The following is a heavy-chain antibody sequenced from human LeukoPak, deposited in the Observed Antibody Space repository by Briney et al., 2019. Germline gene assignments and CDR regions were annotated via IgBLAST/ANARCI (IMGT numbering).Heavy chain of an antibody. J-gene: IGHJ4*02. Sequence: GGSLRLSCAASGFTFDDYAMHWVRQAPGKGLEWVSGTSWNSGSIGYADSVKGRFTISRDNAKNSLYLQMNSLRAEDTALYYCAKGSYCGGDCYSSPVDYWGQGTLVTVSS. CDR1: GFTFDDYA. CDR3: AKGSYCGGDCYSSPVDY. V-gene: IGHV3-9*01. CDR2: TSWNSGSI. D-gene: IGHD2-21*02.